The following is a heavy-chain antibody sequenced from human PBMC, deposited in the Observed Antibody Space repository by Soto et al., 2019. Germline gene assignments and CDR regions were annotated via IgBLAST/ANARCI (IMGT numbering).Heavy chain of an antibody. D-gene: IGHD3-22*01. CDR2: ISSSSSTI. Sequence: HPGGSLRLSCAASGFTFSSYSMNWVRQAPGKGLEWVSYISSSSSTIYYADSVKGRFTISRDNAKNSLYLQMNSLRDEDTAVYYCAREGPYYDSSGYYERSEAFDIWGQGTMVTVSS. V-gene: IGHV3-48*02. CDR1: GFTFSSYS. J-gene: IGHJ3*02. CDR3: AREGPYYDSSGYYERSEAFDI.